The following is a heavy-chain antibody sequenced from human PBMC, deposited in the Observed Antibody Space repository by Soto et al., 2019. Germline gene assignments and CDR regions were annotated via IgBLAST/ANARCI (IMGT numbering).Heavy chain of an antibody. CDR3: GRDHMVNTSGLIGIIDS. J-gene: IGHJ4*02. V-gene: IGHV3-23*01. CDR1: GFTFSNYA. D-gene: IGHD2-8*01. CDR2: ISVSGGNT. Sequence: PGGSLRLSCAASGFTFSNYAMTWVRQAPGKGLEWVSTISVSGGNTYYADSVKGRFTISRDNSKSTLYLQMSSLRAADTAVYYCGRDHMVNTSGLIGIIDSWGQGTLVTVSS.